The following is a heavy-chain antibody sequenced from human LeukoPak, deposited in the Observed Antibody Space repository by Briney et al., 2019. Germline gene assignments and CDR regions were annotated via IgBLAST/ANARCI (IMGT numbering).Heavy chain of an antibody. J-gene: IGHJ4*02. V-gene: IGHV3-23*01. CDR2: SSGSGGST. Sequence: GGSLRLSCAAAGFTFPRNAMSWVRQVPGKGLEWVASSSGSGGSTHYADSVKGRFTISRDNSQNTVYLHMNSLRADDTAVYYCAQEHFDTSGYYSRFDNWGQGILVTVSS. CDR3: AQEHFDTSGYYSRFDN. D-gene: IGHD3-22*01. CDR1: GFTFPRNA.